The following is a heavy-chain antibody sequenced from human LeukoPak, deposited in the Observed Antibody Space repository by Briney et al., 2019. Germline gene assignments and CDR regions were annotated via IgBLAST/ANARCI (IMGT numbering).Heavy chain of an antibody. CDR1: GYTFTSYG. CDR2: ISAYNGNT. V-gene: IGHV1-18*01. CDR3: ATLQFYDFWSGFDY. J-gene: IGHJ4*02. Sequence: ASVKVSCKASGYTFTSYGISWVRQAPGQGLEWMGWISAYNGNTNYAQKLQGRVTMTTDTSTSTAYMELRSLRSEDTAVYYCATLQFYDFWSGFDYWGQGTLVTVSS. D-gene: IGHD3-3*01.